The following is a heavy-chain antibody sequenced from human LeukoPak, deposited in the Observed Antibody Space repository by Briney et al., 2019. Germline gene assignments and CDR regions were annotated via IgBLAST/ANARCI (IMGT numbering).Heavy chain of an antibody. J-gene: IGHJ4*02. CDR1: GGSINTNNYY. V-gene: IGHV4-39*01. Sequence: SETLSLTCSVSGGSINTNNYYWGWIRQPPGKGLEWIGTIYYSGSTFYNPSLKSRVTVSVDTSKNQFSLKVTSVTAADTAVYYCARGVWIYSYWGQGTLVTVS. D-gene: IGHD5-12*01. CDR3: ARGVWIYSY. CDR2: IYYSGST.